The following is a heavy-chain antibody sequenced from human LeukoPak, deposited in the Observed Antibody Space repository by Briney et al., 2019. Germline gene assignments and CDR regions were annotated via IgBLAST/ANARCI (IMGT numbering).Heavy chain of an antibody. D-gene: IGHD3-22*01. CDR3: ASVSGYYDSGGYFWRGAFVI. CDR1: GYTFSNYW. J-gene: IGHJ3*02. CDR2: IKQDGSEK. V-gene: IGHV3-7*01. Sequence: GGSLRFSCAASGYTFSNYWMTWVRQAPGKGLEWVANIKQDGSEKYYVDSVKGRFTISRDNAKNSLYLQMNSLRAEDTAVYYCASVSGYYDSGGYFWRGAFVIWGQGTMVTVSS.